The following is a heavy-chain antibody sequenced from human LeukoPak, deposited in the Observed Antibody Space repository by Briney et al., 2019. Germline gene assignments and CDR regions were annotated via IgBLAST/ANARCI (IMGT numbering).Heavy chain of an antibody. J-gene: IGHJ3*02. Sequence: SGGSLRLSCAASGFTFSSYDMHWVRQATGKGLEWVSAIGTAGDTYYPGSVKGRFTISRENAKNSLYLQMNSLRAGDTAVYYCARGGFYNWNYEGAFDIWGQGTMVTVSS. D-gene: IGHD1-7*01. CDR1: GFTFSSYD. CDR2: IGTAGDT. CDR3: ARGGFYNWNYEGAFDI. V-gene: IGHV3-13*01.